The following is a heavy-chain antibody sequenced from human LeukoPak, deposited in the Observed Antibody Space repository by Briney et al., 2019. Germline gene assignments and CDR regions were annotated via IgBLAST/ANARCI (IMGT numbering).Heavy chain of an antibody. CDR1: GFTFSGYS. CDR3: AKGWDSSGVDS. J-gene: IGHJ4*02. Sequence: GGSLRLSCAASGFTFSGYSMNWVRQAPGKGLEWVSSISSSSSYIYYADSVKGRFTISRDNSKNTLSLQMNSLRAEDTAVYYCAKGWDSSGVDSWGQGTLVTVSS. V-gene: IGHV3-21*04. D-gene: IGHD6-19*01. CDR2: ISSSSSYI.